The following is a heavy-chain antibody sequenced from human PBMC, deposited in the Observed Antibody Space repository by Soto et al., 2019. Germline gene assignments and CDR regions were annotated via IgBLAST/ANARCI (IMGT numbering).Heavy chain of an antibody. J-gene: IGHJ5*02. D-gene: IGHD3-3*01. CDR1: GFSVSNGGYY. V-gene: IGHV4-61*08. CDR2: IYYSGST. Sequence: CDTQSLTCPVSGFSVSNGGYYWSWILQPPGKGLEWIGYIYYSGSTTYNPSLKSRVTISVDTSKNQFSLKLSSVTAADTAVYYCARDSWTFVGFDPWGQGTLVSV. CDR3: ARDSWTFVGFDP.